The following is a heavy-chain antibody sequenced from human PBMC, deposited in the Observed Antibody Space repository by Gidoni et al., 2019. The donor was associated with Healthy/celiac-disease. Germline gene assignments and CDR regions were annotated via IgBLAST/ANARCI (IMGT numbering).Heavy chain of an antibody. V-gene: IGHV4-59*01. CDR2: IYYSGST. D-gene: IGHD6-13*01. CDR1: GGSISSYY. Sequence: QVQLQESGPGLVKPSETLSLTCTVSGGSISSYYWSWIRQPPGKGLEWIGYIYYSGSTNYNPSLKSRVTISVDTSKNQFSLKLSSVTAADTAVYYCARVLALPEEAAAAGGNYYGMDVWGQGTTVTVSS. CDR3: ARVLALPEEAAAAGGNYYGMDV. J-gene: IGHJ6*02.